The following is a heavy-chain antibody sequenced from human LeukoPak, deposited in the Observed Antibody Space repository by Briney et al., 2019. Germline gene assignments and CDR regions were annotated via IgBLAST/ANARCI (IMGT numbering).Heavy chain of an antibody. D-gene: IGHD6-6*01. CDR1: GGTFSSYA. V-gene: IGHV1-69*13. J-gene: IGHJ6*02. CDR2: ITPIFGTA. CDR3: ARTSIAVGDYYYYGMDV. Sequence: SVKVPCKASGGTFSSYAISWVRQAPGQGLEWMGGITPIFGTANYAQKFQGRVTITADESTSTAYMELSSLRSEDTAVYYCARTSIAVGDYYYYGMDVWGQGTTVTVSS.